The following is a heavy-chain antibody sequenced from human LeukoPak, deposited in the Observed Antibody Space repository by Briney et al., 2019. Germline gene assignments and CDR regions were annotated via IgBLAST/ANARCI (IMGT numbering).Heavy chain of an antibody. CDR2: ISYDGSNK. CDR1: GFTFSSYG. Sequence: GESLRLSCEASGFTFSSYGMHWVRQAPGKGPEWVAVISYDGSNKYYADSVKGRFTISRDNSKNTLYLQMNSLRAEDTAVYYCARPYVNYADDYWGQGTLVTVSS. V-gene: IGHV3-30*03. J-gene: IGHJ4*02. CDR3: ARPYVNYADDY. D-gene: IGHD2-2*01.